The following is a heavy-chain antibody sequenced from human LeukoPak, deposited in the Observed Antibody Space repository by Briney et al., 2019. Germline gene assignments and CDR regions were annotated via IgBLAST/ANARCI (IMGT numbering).Heavy chain of an antibody. Sequence: SETLSLTCTVSGGSISSSSYYWGWTRQPPGKGLEWIGSIYYSGSTYYNPSLKSRVTISVDTSKNQFSLKLSSVTAADTAVYYCARTLYYYDSSGYYPDYWGQGTLVTVSS. V-gene: IGHV4-39*01. CDR3: ARTLYYYDSSGYYPDY. CDR1: GGSISSSSYY. J-gene: IGHJ4*02. D-gene: IGHD3-22*01. CDR2: IYYSGST.